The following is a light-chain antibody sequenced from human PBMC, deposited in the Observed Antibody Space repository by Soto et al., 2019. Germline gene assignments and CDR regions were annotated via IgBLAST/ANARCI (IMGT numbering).Light chain of an antibody. J-gene: IGKJ2*01. Sequence: EIVLMQSPGTLSLSPGERATLSCRASQSVSSSSLAWYQQRPGQAPRLLIYGASSRTTGIPDRFSGGGSGTDFTLTISRLEPEDFAVYYCQQHGSSPYTFGQGTKVEIK. CDR3: QQHGSSPYT. CDR1: QSVSSSS. CDR2: GAS. V-gene: IGKV3-20*01.